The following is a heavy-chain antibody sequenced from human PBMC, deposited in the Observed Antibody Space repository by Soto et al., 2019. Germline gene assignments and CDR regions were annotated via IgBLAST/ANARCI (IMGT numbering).Heavy chain of an antibody. V-gene: IGHV4-34*01. CDR3: ARVLDYYDSSGNRLNWFDP. J-gene: IGHJ5*02. D-gene: IGHD3-22*01. CDR1: GGSFSGYY. Sequence: SEILSLTCAVYGGSFSGYYWSWIRQPPGKGLEWIGEINHSGSTNYNPSLKSRVTISVDTSKNQFSLKLSSVTAADTAVYYCARVLDYYDSSGNRLNWFDPWGQGTLVTVSS. CDR2: INHSGST.